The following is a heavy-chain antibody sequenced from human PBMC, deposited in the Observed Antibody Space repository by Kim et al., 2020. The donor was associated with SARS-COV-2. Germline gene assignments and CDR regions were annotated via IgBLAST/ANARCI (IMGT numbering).Heavy chain of an antibody. CDR1: GFTVSSNY. CDR3: ARSGTTVVVPAMDV. Sequence: GGSLRLSCAASGFTVSSNYMSWVRQAPGKGLEWVSVIYSGGSTYYADSVKGRFTISRHNSKNTLYLQMNSLRAEDTAVYYCARSGTTVVVPAMDVWGQGTTVTVSS. J-gene: IGHJ6*02. CDR2: IYSGGST. V-gene: IGHV3-53*04. D-gene: IGHD2-15*01.